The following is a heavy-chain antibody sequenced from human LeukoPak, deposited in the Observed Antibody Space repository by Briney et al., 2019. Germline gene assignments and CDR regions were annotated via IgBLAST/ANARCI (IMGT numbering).Heavy chain of an antibody. Sequence: GGSLRLSCAASGFTFSDYYMSWIRQAPGKGLERVSYISTSSSYTNSADSERGRFTISRDNAKNSLYLQMNSTTADYTAVYHCARVLGELPLIDYWGQGTLVTVSS. V-gene: IGHV3-11*05. CDR1: GFTFSDYY. J-gene: IGHJ4*02. D-gene: IGHD3-16*01. CDR3: ARVLGELPLIDY. CDR2: ISTSSSYT.